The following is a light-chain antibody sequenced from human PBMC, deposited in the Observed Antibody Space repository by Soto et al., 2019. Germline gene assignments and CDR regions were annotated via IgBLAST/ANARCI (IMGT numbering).Light chain of an antibody. CDR3: QSYDNSLSNYV. CDR1: SPNVGAGYD. CDR2: GNY. J-gene: IGLJ1*01. Sequence: QSVLTQPPSVSWAPGQSVTISCPGSSPNVGAGYDVHWYQQLPGTAPKLLIYGNYNRPSGVPDRFSGSKSGTSASLAITGLQAEDEVDYYCQSYDNSLSNYVLGTGTKVTVL. V-gene: IGLV1-40*01.